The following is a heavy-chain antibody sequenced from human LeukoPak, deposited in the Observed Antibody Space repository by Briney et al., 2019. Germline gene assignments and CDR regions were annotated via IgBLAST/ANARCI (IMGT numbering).Heavy chain of an antibody. V-gene: IGHV3-64*01. CDR3: AREQPAGSTDC. CDR1: GFIFSSYS. CDR2: ISPDGGNT. D-gene: IGHD2-2*01. J-gene: IGHJ4*02. Sequence: GGSRRLSCAASGFIFSSYSMHWVRQAPGKGLEYVSVISPDGGNTYYTNSVKGRFTISRDNSKNTLYLQMGSLREEDTAVYYCAREQPAGSTDCWGQGTLVTVSS.